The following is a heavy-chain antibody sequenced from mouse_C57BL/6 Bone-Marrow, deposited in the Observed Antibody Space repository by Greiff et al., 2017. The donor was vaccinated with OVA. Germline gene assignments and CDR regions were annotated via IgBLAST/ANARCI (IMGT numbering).Heavy chain of an antibody. Sequence: QVHVKQSGPELVKPGASVKISCKASGYAFSSSWMNWVKQRPGKGLEWIGRIYPGDGDTNYNGKFKGKATLTADKSSSTAYMQLSSLTSEDSAVYFCARYYDGYFDYWGQGTTLTVSS. V-gene: IGHV1-82*01. CDR3: ARYYDGYFDY. CDR2: IYPGDGDT. CDR1: GYAFSSSW. D-gene: IGHD2-3*01. J-gene: IGHJ2*01.